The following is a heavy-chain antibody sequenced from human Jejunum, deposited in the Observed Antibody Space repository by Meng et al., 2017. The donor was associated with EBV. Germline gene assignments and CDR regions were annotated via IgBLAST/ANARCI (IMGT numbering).Heavy chain of an antibody. CDR2: INTANGNP. J-gene: IGHJ4*02. D-gene: IGHD3-10*01. Sequence: VMLLQSGSELNKPGASVRLLCNASGYTFTDYASILVRQAPGQGLELMGWINTANGNPTYAQAFTGRFVFSLDTSVNTAFLQISDLKAEDSALYYCARYSGSYSLANWGQGTLVTVSS. V-gene: IGHV7-4-1*02. CDR1: GYTFTDYA. CDR3: ARYSGSYSLAN.